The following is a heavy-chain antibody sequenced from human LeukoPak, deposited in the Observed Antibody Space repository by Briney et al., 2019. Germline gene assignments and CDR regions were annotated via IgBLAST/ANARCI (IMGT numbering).Heavy chain of an antibody. V-gene: IGHV3-23*01. Sequence: GGSLRLSCAASGFTFSSYAMSWVRQAPGKGLEWVSAISGSGGSTYYADSVKGRFTISRDNSKNTLYLQMNSLRAEDTAVYYCAKGAGRVATPLYYYMDVWGKGTTVTVSS. CDR1: GFTFSSYA. J-gene: IGHJ6*03. CDR2: ISGSGGST. CDR3: AKGAGRVATPLYYYMDV. D-gene: IGHD5-12*01.